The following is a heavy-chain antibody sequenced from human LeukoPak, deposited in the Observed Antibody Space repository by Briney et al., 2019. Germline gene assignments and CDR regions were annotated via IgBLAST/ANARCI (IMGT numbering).Heavy chain of an antibody. D-gene: IGHD6-13*01. V-gene: IGHV3-23*01. CDR3: AKYRSATAAAGGFKY. J-gene: IGHJ4*02. Sequence: PGGSLRLSCAASGFTFSSYAMSWVRQAPGKGLEWVSATSGSGGSTYYADSVKGRFTISRDNSKSTLYLQMSTLRAEDTAVYYCAKYRSATAAAGGFKYWGQGTLVTVSS. CDR2: TSGSGGST. CDR1: GFTFSSYA.